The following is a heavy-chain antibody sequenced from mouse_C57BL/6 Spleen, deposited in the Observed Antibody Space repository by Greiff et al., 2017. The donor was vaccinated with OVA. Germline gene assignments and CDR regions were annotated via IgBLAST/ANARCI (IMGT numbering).Heavy chain of an antibody. V-gene: IGHV1-64*01. Sequence: QVQLQQPGAELVKPGASVKLSCKASGYTFTSYWMHWVKQRPGQGLEWIGMIHPNSGSTNYNEKFKSKATLTVDKSSSPAYLQLSSLTSEDSAVYYGARSSYYDSWYFDVWGTGTTVTVSS. CDR1: GYTFTSYW. D-gene: IGHD2-4*01. CDR3: ARSSYYDSWYFDV. J-gene: IGHJ1*03. CDR2: IHPNSGST.